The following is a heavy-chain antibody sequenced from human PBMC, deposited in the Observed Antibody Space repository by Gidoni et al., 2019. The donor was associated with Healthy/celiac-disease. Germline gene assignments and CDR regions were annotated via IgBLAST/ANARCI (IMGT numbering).Heavy chain of an antibody. J-gene: IGHJ4*02. Sequence: QVQLQESGPGLVKPSGTLSLTCAVSGGSISSSNWWSWVRQPPGKGLAWIGEIYHSGSTNYNPSLKSRVTISVDKSKNQFSLKLSSVTAADTAVYYCARFSSGLPEATTDFFDYWGQGTLVTVSS. CDR1: GGSISSSNW. CDR3: ARFSSGLPEATTDFFDY. CDR2: IYHSGST. V-gene: IGHV4-4*02. D-gene: IGHD5-12*01.